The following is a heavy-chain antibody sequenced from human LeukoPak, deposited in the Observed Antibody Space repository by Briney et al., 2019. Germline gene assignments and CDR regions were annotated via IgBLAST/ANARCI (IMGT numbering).Heavy chain of an antibody. CDR1: GGSFSGYY. V-gene: IGHV4-34*01. CDR3: ARQTGSGLFILP. D-gene: IGHD3/OR15-3a*01. J-gene: IGHJ4*02. CDR2: IYHRGST. Sequence: NPSETLSLTCAVCGGSFSGYYWSWIRQPPGKGLEWIGDIYHRGSTNYNPSLKSRVTLSVDTSKNQFSLKLSSVTAADTAVYYCARQTGSGLFILPGGQGTLVTVSS.